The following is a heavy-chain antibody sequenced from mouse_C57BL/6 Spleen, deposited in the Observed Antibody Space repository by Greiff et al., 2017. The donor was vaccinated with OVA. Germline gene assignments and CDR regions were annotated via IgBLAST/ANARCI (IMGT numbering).Heavy chain of an antibody. CDR3: ARGGNRDYFDY. V-gene: IGHV1-43*01. D-gene: IGHD3-1*01. CDR1: GYSFTGYY. J-gene: IGHJ2*01. CDR2: INPSTGGT. Sequence: EVQLQQSGPELVKPGASVKISCKASGYSFTGYYMHWVKQSSEKSLEWIGEINPSTGGTSYNQKFKGKATLTVDKSSSTAYMQLKSLTSEVSAVYYCARGGNRDYFDYWGQGTTLTVSS.